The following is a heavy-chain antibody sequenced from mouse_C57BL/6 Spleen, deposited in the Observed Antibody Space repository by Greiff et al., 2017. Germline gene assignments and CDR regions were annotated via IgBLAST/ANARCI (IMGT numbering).Heavy chain of an antibody. CDR1: GFTFSDYG. CDR3: ARPLISTDYFDY. D-gene: IGHD1-1*01. CDR2: ISSGSSTI. J-gene: IGHJ2*01. Sequence: EVQLVESGGGLVKPGGSLKLSCAASGFTFSDYGMHWVRQAPEKGLEWVAYISSGSSTIYYADTVKGRFTIARDNAKNTLFRQMTSLRSEDTAMYYCARPLISTDYFDYWGQGTTLTVSS. V-gene: IGHV5-17*01.